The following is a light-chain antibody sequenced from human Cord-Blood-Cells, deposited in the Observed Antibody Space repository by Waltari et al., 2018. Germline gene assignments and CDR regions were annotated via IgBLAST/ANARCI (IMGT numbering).Light chain of an antibody. CDR1: SSDVGGYNY. J-gene: IGLJ3*02. V-gene: IGLV2-11*01. CDR2: DVS. CDR3: CSDAGSYTWV. Sequence: QSALTQPRSVSGSPGQSVTISCTGTSSDVGGYNYVSWYQQHPDKAPKLRIYDVSKRPSGVPERFSGSKSGNAASLTISGRQAGDEADYYCCSDAGSYTWVFGGGTKLTVL.